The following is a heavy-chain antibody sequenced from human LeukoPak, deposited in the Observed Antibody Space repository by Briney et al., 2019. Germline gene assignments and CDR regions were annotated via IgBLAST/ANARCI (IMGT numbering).Heavy chain of an antibody. D-gene: IGHD2/OR15-2a*01. CDR3: ARALTFQDFYYYMDV. J-gene: IGHJ6*03. V-gene: IGHV4-34*01. Sequence: SETLCLSCAVYGGSCSGYQWTWVRQSPGRGLEWIGEINPSGRANYNPSLKSRVITSGDTSKNPFALRLSTGTAADTAIYYCARALTFQDFYYYMDVWGEGTTVTVSS. CDR2: INPSGRA. CDR1: GGSCSGYQ.